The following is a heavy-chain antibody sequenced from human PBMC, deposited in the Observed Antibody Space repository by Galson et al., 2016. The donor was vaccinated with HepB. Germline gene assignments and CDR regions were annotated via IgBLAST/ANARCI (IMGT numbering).Heavy chain of an antibody. D-gene: IGHD3-10*01. V-gene: IGHV4-31*03. CDR2: IFYSGIA. Sequence: TLSLTCTVSGGSFTSGTYYWTWIRQHPGKGLEWIGFIFYSGIAYYNPSLKSRVTISFDTSKSQFSLNLSSVTAADAAVYYCARGFGEVWADGLDVWGQGTTVTLSS. J-gene: IGHJ6*02. CDR3: ARGFGEVWADGLDV. CDR1: GGSFTSGTYY.